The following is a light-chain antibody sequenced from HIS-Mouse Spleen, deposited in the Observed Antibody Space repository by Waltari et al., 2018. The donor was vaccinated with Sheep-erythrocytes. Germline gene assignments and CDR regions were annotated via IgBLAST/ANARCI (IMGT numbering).Light chain of an antibody. Sequence: AIWMTQSPSLLPASPGDRVTTICRMSKSISSYFAWYQQKKGQAPELLIYAASTLQSEVPTRFSGSGSGKDFTLTISCLKSDDFATYYCEQYYSFPRTFGQGTKLEIK. J-gene: IGKJ2*02. CDR1: KSISSY. V-gene: IGKV1D-8*02. CDR2: AAS. CDR3: EQYYSFPRT.